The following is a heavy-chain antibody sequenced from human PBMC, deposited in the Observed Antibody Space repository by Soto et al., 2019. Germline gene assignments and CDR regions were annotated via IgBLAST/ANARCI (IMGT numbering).Heavy chain of an antibody. V-gene: IGHV4-31*03. Sequence: SETLSLTCTVSGGSISSGGYYWSWIRQHPGKGLEWIGYIYYSGSTYYNPSLKSRVTISVDTSKNQFSLKLSSVTAADTVVYYCARDASDCGGDCYSSSAFDIWGQGTMVTVSS. CDR1: GGSISSGGYY. CDR2: IYYSGST. D-gene: IGHD2-21*02. CDR3: ARDASDCGGDCYSSSAFDI. J-gene: IGHJ3*02.